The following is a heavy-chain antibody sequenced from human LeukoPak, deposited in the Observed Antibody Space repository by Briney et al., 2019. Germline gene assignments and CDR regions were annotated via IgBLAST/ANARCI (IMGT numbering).Heavy chain of an antibody. J-gene: IGHJ4*02. CDR2: ISGSGGSSGGST. CDR3: AKGVYYYDSSRYYYTYYFDY. V-gene: IGHV3-23*01. Sequence: GGSLRLSCAASGFTFSNYAVSWVRQAPGKGLEWVSAISGSGGSSGGSTYYADSVKGRFTISRDNSKNTLYLQMNSLRAEDTAVYFCAKGVYYYDSSRYYYTYYFDYWGQGTLVTVSS. CDR1: GFTFSNYA. D-gene: IGHD3-22*01.